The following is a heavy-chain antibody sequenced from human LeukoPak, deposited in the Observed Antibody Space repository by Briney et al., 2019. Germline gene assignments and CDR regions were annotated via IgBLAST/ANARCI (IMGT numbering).Heavy chain of an antibody. Sequence: GGSLRLSCAASGFTFSSYWMHWVRHAPGKGLVWVSRMSGDGRSTSYADSVKGRFTISRDNARNTVYLQMSSLRVEDTAIYFCAREEHRLAEAGTSAFDLGGQGTLVTVSP. V-gene: IGHV3-74*01. D-gene: IGHD6-13*01. CDR3: AREEHRLAEAGTSAFDL. J-gene: IGHJ3*01. CDR2: MSGDGRST. CDR1: GFTFSSYW.